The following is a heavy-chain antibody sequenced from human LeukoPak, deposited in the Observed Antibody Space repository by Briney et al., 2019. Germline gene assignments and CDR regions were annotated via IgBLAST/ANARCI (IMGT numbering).Heavy chain of an antibody. CDR2: IKQDGSEK. Sequence: PGGSLRLSCAASGFTFSSYWMSWVRQAPGKGLEWVANIKQDGSEKYYVDSVKGQFTISRDNAKNSLFVQMISLRAEDTAVYYCARDSDSRSKYYFAYWGQGTLVTVSS. D-gene: IGHD3-22*01. J-gene: IGHJ4*02. V-gene: IGHV3-7*01. CDR1: GFTFSSYW. CDR3: ARDSDSRSKYYFAY.